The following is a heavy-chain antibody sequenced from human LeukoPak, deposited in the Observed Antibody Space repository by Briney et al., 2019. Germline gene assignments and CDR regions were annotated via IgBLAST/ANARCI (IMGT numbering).Heavy chain of an antibody. D-gene: IGHD2-2*01. V-gene: IGHV4-4*02. CDR1: GGSISSSNW. CDR2: IYHSGST. Sequence: SGTLSLTCAVSGGSISSSNWWSWVRQPPGKGLEWIGEIYHSGSTNYNPSLKSRVTISVDKSKNQFSLKLSSVTAADTAVYYCARGPIVVVPAAIGYYYYGMDVWGKGTTVTVSS. CDR3: ARGPIVVVPAAIGYYYYGMDV. J-gene: IGHJ6*04.